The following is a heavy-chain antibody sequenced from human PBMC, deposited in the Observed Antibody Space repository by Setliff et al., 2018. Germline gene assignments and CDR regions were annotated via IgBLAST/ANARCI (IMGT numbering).Heavy chain of an antibody. D-gene: IGHD2-2*01. V-gene: IGHV1-18*01. Sequence: GASVKVSCKASGYTFSTYGLHWVRQAPGQGPEWMGMIITNTGKTSYAQKFQGRVTMTTDTSTGTGYMELRRLRSDDTAVYFCARFGGSCSSSSCYASDLWGQGTMGTVSS. J-gene: IGHJ3*01. CDR3: ARFGGSCSSSSCYASDL. CDR1: GYTFSTYG. CDR2: IITNTGKT.